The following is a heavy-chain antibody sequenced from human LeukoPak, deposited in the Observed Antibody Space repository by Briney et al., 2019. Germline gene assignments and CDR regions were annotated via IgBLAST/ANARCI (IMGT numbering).Heavy chain of an antibody. D-gene: IGHD3-3*01. CDR2: ISGSGGST. Sequence: PGGSLRLSCAASGFTSSSYAMSWVRQAPGKGLEWVSAISGSGGSTYYADSVKGRFTISRDNSKNTLYLQMNSLRAEDTAVYYCAKLLRFLEWLSWNDYWGQGTLVTVSS. V-gene: IGHV3-23*01. CDR1: GFTSSSYA. J-gene: IGHJ4*02. CDR3: AKLLRFLEWLSWNDY.